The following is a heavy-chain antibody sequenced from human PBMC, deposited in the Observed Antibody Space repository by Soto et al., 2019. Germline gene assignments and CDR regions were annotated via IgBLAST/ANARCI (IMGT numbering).Heavy chain of an antibody. D-gene: IGHD3-10*01. J-gene: IGHJ4*02. V-gene: IGHV3-53*04. CDR1: GFTVSSNY. CDR3: AREGVYSSGSSS. Sequence: GGSLRLSCAASGFTVSSNYMSWVRQAPGKGLEWVSVISSGGDTYYADSVKGRFTISRHNSKNTLYLQMNSLRADDTAVYYCAREGVYSSGSSSWGQGTLVTVSS. CDR2: ISSGGDT.